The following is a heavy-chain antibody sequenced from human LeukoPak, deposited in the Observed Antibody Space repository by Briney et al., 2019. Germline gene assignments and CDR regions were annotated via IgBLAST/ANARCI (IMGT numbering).Heavy chain of an antibody. V-gene: IGHV4-39*01. J-gene: IGHJ4*02. CDR2: IYYSGST. CDR1: GGSISSSSYY. D-gene: IGHD3-22*01. CDR3: ARQEGRYYDT. Sequence: SETLSLTCTVSGGSISSSSYYWGWIRQPPGKGPEWIGSIYYSGSTYYNPSLKSRVTISVDTCKNQFSLKLSSVTAADTAVYYCARQEGRYYDTWGQGTLVTVSS.